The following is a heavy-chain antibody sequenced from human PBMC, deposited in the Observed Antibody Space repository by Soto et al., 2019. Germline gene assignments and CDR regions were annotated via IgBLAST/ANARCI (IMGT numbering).Heavy chain of an antibody. V-gene: IGHV5-51*01. J-gene: IGHJ4*02. Sequence: PGESLKISCNASGYNFVEYWIGWVRQMPGKGLEWMGSVYPNDSDVKYSPSFQGQVTVSADKSINTAYLHWSSLKPSDSATYYCGAGSFDHWGQGTQVTVYS. D-gene: IGHD6-25*01. CDR2: VYPNDSDV. CDR1: GYNFVEYW. CDR3: GAGSFDH.